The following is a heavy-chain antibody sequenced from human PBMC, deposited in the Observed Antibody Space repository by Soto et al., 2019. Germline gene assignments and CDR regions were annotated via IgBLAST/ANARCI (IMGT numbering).Heavy chain of an antibody. CDR1: GYTFTSYY. D-gene: IGHD5-18*01. V-gene: IGHV1-46*01. Sequence: SVNFSCEASGYTFTSYYIHWVRQAPGQGLEWMGIINPSGGSTSYAQKFQGRVTMTRDTSTSTVYMELSSLRSEDTAVHYCARSAVSGYSYGLTGYWGQGTLVTVSS. CDR3: ARSAVSGYSYGLTGY. CDR2: INPSGGST. J-gene: IGHJ1*01.